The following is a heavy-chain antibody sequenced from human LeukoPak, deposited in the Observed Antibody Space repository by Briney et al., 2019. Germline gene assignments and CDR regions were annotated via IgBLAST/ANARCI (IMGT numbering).Heavy chain of an antibody. CDR1: GYTLSHYY. Sequence: GGSLRLSCAASGYTLSHYYMSLIRQARGGGLEWVSYISSSGSTIYYADSVKGRFTISRNNAKNSLYLQMNSLRAEDTAVYYCARAYSSSRQLDYWGQGTLVTVSS. V-gene: IGHV3-11*01. J-gene: IGHJ4*02. CDR3: ARAYSSSRQLDY. CDR2: ISSSGSTI. D-gene: IGHD6-13*01.